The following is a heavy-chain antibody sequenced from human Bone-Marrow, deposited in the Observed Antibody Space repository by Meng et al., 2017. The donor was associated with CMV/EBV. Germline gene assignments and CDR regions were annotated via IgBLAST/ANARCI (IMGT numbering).Heavy chain of an antibody. CDR3: AREGCSSTSGYLRGFDAFDI. V-gene: IGHV4-39*02. Sequence: SETLSLTCTVSGGSISSSSYYWGWIRQPPGKGLEWIGSIYYSGSTYYNPSLKSRVTISVDTSKNQFSPKLSSVTAADTAVYYCAREGCSSTSGYLRGFDAFDIWGQGTMVTVSS. CDR1: GGSISSSSYY. CDR2: IYYSGST. D-gene: IGHD2-2*01. J-gene: IGHJ3*02.